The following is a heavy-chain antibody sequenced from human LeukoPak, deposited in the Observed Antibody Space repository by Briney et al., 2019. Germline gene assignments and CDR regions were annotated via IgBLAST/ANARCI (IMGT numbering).Heavy chain of an antibody. CDR1: GFTFSSYA. D-gene: IGHD3-22*01. Sequence: PGGSLRLSCAASGFTFSSYAMSWVRQAPGKGLEWVSAIRGSGGSTYYADSVKGRFTISRDNSKNTLYLQMNSLRAEDTAVYYCAKDPSRGGDYYDSSGYSLPRQFAYWGQGTLVTVSS. V-gene: IGHV3-23*01. J-gene: IGHJ4*02. CDR3: AKDPSRGGDYYDSSGYSLPRQFAY. CDR2: IRGSGGST.